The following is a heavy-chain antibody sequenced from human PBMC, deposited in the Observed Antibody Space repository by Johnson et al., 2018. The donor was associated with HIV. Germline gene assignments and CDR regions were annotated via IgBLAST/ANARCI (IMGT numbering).Heavy chain of an antibody. CDR1: VFTFSSYG. CDR2: IYSGGST. J-gene: IGHJ3*02. CDR3: ARVYARTPGAFDI. D-gene: IGHD2-2*01. Sequence: QVQLVESGGGVVQPGRSLRLSCAASVFTFSSYGMHWVRQAPGKGLEWVSVIYSGGSTYYADSVKGRFTISRDNSKNTVYLQMNSLRAEDTAVYYCARVYARTPGAFDIWGQGTMVTVSS. V-gene: IGHV3-NL1*01.